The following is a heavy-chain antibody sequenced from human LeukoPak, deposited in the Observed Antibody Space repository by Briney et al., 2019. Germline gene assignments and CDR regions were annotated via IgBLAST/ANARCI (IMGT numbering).Heavy chain of an antibody. J-gene: IGHJ4*02. D-gene: IGHD3-9*01. CDR3: ARVSIYAILTDYYLGGPTFDY. CDR1: GGSVNSGSYS. CDR2: IHDSGST. Sequence: SETLSLTCTVSGGSVNSGSYSWTWLPQPPGKGLEWIGYIHDSGSTNYNPSLKSRVTISVDTSKNQFSLKLSSVTAADTAVYYCARVSIYAILTDYYLGGPTFDYWGQGTLVTVSS. V-gene: IGHV4-61*01.